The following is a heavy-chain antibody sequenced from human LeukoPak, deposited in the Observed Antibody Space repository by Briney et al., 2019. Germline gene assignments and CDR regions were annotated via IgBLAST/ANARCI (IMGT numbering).Heavy chain of an antibody. D-gene: IGHD2-21*01. Sequence: PSETLSLTCVVSGGSFSGDYLTWIRQAPGKGLQWIGDINHSGGTAYNPSLKSRASLSFDTSKNHFSLYLTSVTAADTAVYFCATLADSEPIDTWGQGTLVTVSS. V-gene: IGHV4-34*01. CDR3: ATLADSEPIDT. J-gene: IGHJ4*02. CDR1: GGSFSGDY. CDR2: INHSGGT.